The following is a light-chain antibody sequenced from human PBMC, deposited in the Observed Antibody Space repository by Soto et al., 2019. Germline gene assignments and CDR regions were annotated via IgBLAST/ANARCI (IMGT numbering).Light chain of an antibody. CDR1: SSNIGAGYD. V-gene: IGLV1-40*01. J-gene: IGLJ2*01. CDR3: QSYDSTMNGGI. CDR2: GNS. Sequence: QSALTQPPSVSGAPGQRVTISCTGSSSNIGAGYDVHWYQQLPGTAPKLLIFGNSNRPSGVPDRFSGSNSGTSASLAITGLQAEDEADYYCQSYDSTMNGGIFGGGTKVTVL.